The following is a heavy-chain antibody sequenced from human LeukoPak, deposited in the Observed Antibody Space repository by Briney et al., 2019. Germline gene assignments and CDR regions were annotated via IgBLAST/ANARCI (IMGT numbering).Heavy chain of an antibody. CDR1: GYTFTGYY. CDR3: ARGRDGYKGDFDY. D-gene: IGHD5-24*01. J-gene: IGHJ4*02. CDR2: INPNSGGT. V-gene: IGHV1-2*02. Sequence: ASVKVSCKASGYTFTGYYMHWVRQAPGQGLEWMGWINPNSGGTNYAQKFQGRVTMTRDTSISTAYMELSRLRSDDTAVYYCARGRDGYKGDFDYWGQGTLVTVSS.